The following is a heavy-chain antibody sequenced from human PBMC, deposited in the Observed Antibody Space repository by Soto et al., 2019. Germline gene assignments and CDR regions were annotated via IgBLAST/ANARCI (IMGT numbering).Heavy chain of an antibody. J-gene: IGHJ4*02. CDR2: IIQDGRAI. CDR1: GFSSSDYW. D-gene: IGHD2-15*01. Sequence: GWSLRLSCAAAGFSSSDYWMSWVRQAPGRGLEWVAHIIQDGRAIYYVDSVRGRFTISRDSAGNSVFLEMHRLRVEDTAVYYCARGGELSLLPLDYWGLGTLVTASS. CDR3: ARGGELSLLPLDY. V-gene: IGHV3-7*03.